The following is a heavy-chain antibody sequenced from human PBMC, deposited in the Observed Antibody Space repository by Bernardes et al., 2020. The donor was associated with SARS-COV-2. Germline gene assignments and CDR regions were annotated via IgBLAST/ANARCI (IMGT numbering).Heavy chain of an antibody. CDR3: VRSAGMDV. J-gene: IGHJ6*02. CDR1: GFAFSDYW. Sequence: GGSLRLSCAGSGFAFSDYWMTWVRQAPGKGLGWVANIKRDGSKTSYVDSVKGRFTISRDNAKNLVFLQMNSLRAEDTAVCYCVRSAGMDVWGQGTMVTVSS. V-gene: IGHV3-7*03. CDR2: IKRDGSKT.